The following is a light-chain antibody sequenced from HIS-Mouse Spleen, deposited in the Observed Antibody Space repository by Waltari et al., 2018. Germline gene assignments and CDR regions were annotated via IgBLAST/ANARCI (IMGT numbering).Light chain of an antibody. Sequence: DIVMTQSPDSLAVSLGEGATINCKFSQSVLYSSNNKNYLAWYQQKPGQPPKLLIYWASTRESGVPDRFSGSGSGTDFTLTISSLQAEDVAVYYCQQYYSTPYTFGHGTKLEIK. V-gene: IGKV4-1*01. CDR2: WAS. CDR1: QSVLYSSNNKNY. J-gene: IGKJ2*01. CDR3: QQYYSTPYT.